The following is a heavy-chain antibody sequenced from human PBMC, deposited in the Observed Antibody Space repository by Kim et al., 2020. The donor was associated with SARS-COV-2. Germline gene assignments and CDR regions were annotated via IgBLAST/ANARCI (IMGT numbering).Heavy chain of an antibody. CDR3: VRDRMGGAFYM. CDR2: ITKSSTTI. D-gene: IGHD3-16*01. V-gene: IGHV3-48*02. CDR1: GFTFSAYD. J-gene: IGHJ3*02. Sequence: GGSLRLFCATSGFTFSAYDMNWVRQAPGKGLEWLSFITKSSTTIYYADSVEGRFTISRDNAKNSLFLQMNSLRDEDTALYYCVRDRMGGAFYMWGQGNMV.